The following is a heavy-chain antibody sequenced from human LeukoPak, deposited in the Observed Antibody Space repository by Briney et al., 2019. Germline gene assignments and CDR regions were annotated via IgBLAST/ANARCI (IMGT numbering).Heavy chain of an antibody. J-gene: IGHJ5*02. Sequence: PSETLSLTCTVSGGSISRYYWSWIRQPPGKGLEWIGYIYYSGSTNYNPSLKSRVTISVDTSKNQFSLKLSSVTAADTAVYYCARVVNYYDSSGYYSGWFDPWGQGTLVTVSS. CDR2: IYYSGST. D-gene: IGHD3-22*01. V-gene: IGHV4-59*01. CDR3: ARVVNYYDSSGYYSGWFDP. CDR1: GGSISRYY.